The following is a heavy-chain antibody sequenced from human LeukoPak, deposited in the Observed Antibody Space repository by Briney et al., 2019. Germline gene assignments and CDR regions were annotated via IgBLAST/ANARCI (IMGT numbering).Heavy chain of an antibody. CDR2: TYYSGNT. V-gene: IGHV4-61*05. Sequence: SETLSLTCTVSGGSISSSSYYWTWIRQSPGKGLEWIGHTYYSGNTNYNPSLKSRVTISIDTSKNQFSLKLSSVTAADTAVYYCARHSDYGAYYYYYGMDVWGQGTTVTVSS. J-gene: IGHJ6*02. CDR3: ARHSDYGAYYYYYGMDV. CDR1: GGSISSSSYY. D-gene: IGHD4-17*01.